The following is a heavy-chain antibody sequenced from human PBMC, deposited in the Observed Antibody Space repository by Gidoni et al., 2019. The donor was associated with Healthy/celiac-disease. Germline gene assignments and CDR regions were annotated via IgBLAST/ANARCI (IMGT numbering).Heavy chain of an antibody. CDR1: GGTFSSYA. CDR2: IIPIFGTA. CDR3: ARDLYSSSWQPLYGMDV. V-gene: IGHV1-69*01. D-gene: IGHD6-13*01. Sequence: QVQLEQSGAEVKKPGSSVKVSCKASGGTFSSYAISWVRQAPGRGLEWMGGIIPIFGTANYAQKFQGRVTITADESTSTAYMELSSLRSEDTAVYYCARDLYSSSWQPLYGMDVWGQGTTVTVSS. J-gene: IGHJ6*02.